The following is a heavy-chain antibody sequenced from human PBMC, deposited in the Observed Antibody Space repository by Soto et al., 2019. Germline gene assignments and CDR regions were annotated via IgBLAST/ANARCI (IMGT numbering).Heavy chain of an antibody. D-gene: IGHD1-1*01. CDR2: IFNGGST. CDR3: PTGDDTSKVDL. Sequence: QVQLQESGPGLVKPSETLSLTCTVSGGSLNTKRWSWIRQHPWKGLEWIGYIFNGGSTSYNPSLNNRVSISVARSTNPFSLRLSSVTAADTAMYYCPTGDDTSKVDLWGQGTLVTVSS. CDR1: GGSLNTKR. J-gene: IGHJ5*02. V-gene: IGHV4-31*02.